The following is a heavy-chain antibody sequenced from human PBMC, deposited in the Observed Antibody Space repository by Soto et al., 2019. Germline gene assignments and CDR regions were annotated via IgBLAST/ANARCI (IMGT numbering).Heavy chain of an antibody. CDR1: RFTFSTFA. CDR2: ISGGGANT. J-gene: IGHJ4*02. V-gene: IGHV3-23*01. D-gene: IGHD3-3*01. CDR3: AKDSYSDFWSGHYYYFDF. Sequence: EVQLLESGGGLVQPGGSLRLSCAASRFTFSTFAMSWVRQAPGKGLEWVAAISGGGANTYYADSVKGRFTISRDNSKNTLYLQTDSLRAEDTAIYFCAKDSYSDFWSGHYYYFDFWGQGTLVTVSS.